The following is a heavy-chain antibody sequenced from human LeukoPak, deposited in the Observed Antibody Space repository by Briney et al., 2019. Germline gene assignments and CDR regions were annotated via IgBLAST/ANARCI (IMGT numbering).Heavy chain of an antibody. Sequence: SETLSLTCTVSGGSIRSYYWSWIRQPPGKGLEWIGYMHHSGSTTHNPYLKSRVTISVDTSKSQFSLKLSSVTAADTAVYYCARHAAVEGSSGWSPLWWFDPWGQGTLVTVSS. CDR3: ARHAAVEGSSGWSPLWWFDP. CDR2: MHHSGST. D-gene: IGHD6-19*01. CDR1: GGSIRSYY. V-gene: IGHV4-59*08. J-gene: IGHJ5*02.